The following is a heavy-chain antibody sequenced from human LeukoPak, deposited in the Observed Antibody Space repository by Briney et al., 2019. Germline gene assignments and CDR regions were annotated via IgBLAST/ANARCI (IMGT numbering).Heavy chain of an antibody. CDR2: FDPEDGET. J-gene: IGHJ5*02. CDR3: ATRAASGSYYYRWFDP. CDR1: GYTLTELS. V-gene: IGHV1-24*01. Sequence: GASVKVSCKVSGYTLTELSMHWVRQAPGKGLEWMGGFDPEDGETIYAQKFQGRVTMTEDTSTDTAYMELSSLRSEDTAVYYCATRAASGSYYYRWFDPWGQGTLVTVSS. D-gene: IGHD1-26*01.